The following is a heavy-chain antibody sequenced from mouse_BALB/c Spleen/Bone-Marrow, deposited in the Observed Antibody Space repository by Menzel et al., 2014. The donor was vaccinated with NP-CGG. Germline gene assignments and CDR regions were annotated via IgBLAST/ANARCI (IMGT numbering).Heavy chain of an antibody. J-gene: IGHJ3*01. CDR1: GFTFSNYG. CDR2: ISGGGSYT. V-gene: IGHV5-9-2*01. D-gene: IGHD2-4*01. Sequence: QVESGGGLVKSGGSLKLSCAASGFTFSNYGMSWVRQTPEKRLEWAATISGGGSYTFYSDSVKGRFTISRDNAKNNLYLQLSSLRSEDTALYYCARHAYYDQTEVSFVYWGQGTLVTVSA. CDR3: ARHAYYDQTEVSFVY.